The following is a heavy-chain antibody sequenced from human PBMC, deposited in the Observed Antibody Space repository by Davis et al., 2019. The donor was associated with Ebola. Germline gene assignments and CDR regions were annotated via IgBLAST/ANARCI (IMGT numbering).Heavy chain of an antibody. CDR1: GFTFDDYA. V-gene: IGHV3-43*02. CDR3: AKDLMRSGVWGMDV. J-gene: IGHJ6*02. D-gene: IGHD3-10*01. Sequence: GESLKISCAASGFTFDDYAMHWVRPAPGKGLEWVSLISGDGGSTYYADSMKGRFTISRDNSKNSLYLQMNSLRTEDTALYYCAKDLMRSGVWGMDVWGQGTTVTVSS. CDR2: ISGDGGST.